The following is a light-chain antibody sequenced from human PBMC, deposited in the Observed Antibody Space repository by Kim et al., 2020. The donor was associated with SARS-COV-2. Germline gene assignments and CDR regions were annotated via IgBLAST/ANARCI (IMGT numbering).Light chain of an antibody. CDR1: KLGDKY. Sequence: LTQPPSVSVSPGQTASITCSGDKLGDKYACWYQQKPGQSPVLVIYQDSKRPSGIPERFSGSNSGNTATLTISGTQAMDEADYYCQAWDSSTGVVFGGGTKLTVL. V-gene: IGLV3-1*01. CDR3: QAWDSSTGVV. J-gene: IGLJ2*01. CDR2: QDS.